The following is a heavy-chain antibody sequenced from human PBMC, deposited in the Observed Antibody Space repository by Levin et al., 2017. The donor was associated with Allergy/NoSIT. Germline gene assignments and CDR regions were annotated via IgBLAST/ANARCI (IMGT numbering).Heavy chain of an antibody. CDR1: GFTFSSYA. CDR2: ISYDGSNK. CDR3: ARGRGSYSSDAFDI. J-gene: IGHJ3*02. V-gene: IGHV3-30-3*01. Sequence: GESLKISCAASGFTFSSYAMHWVRQAPGKGLEWVAVISYDGSNKYYADSVKGRFTISRDNSKNTLYLQMNSLRAEDTAVYYCARGRGSYSSDAFDIWGQGTMVTVSS. D-gene: IGHD1-26*01.